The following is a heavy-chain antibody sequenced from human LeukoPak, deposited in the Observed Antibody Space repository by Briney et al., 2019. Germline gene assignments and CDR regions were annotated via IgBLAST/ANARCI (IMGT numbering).Heavy chain of an antibody. J-gene: IGHJ6*03. V-gene: IGHV1-69*05. CDR3: AMSPSGPVGNYGSGSYYNPDYYYYYMDV. CDR1: GGTFSSYA. Sequence: SVKVSCKASGGTFSSYAISWVRQAPGQGLEWMGGIIPIFGTANYAQKFQGRVTITTDESTSTAYMELSSLRSEDTAVYYCAMSPSGPVGNYGSGSYYNPDYYYYYMDVWGKGTTVTVSS. D-gene: IGHD3-10*01. CDR2: IIPIFGTA.